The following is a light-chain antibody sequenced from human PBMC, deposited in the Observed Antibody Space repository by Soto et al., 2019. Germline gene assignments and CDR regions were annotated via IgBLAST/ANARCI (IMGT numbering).Light chain of an antibody. V-gene: IGLV1-51*01. CDR1: SSNIGNNY. CDR3: GSWDSNLSAGSYV. CDR2: DNN. J-gene: IGLJ1*01. Sequence: SVLTQPPSVSAAPGQKVTISCSGTSSNIGNNYVSWYQQLPGTAPKLLIYDNNKRPSGIPDRFSGSKSGTSATLGITGLQTGDEADYYCGSWDSNLSAGSYVFGTGTKATVL.